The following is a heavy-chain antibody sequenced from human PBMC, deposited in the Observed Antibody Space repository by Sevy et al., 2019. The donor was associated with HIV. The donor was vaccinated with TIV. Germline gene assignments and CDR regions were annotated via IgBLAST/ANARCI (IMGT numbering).Heavy chain of an antibody. CDR1: GFTFTNYW. D-gene: IGHD6-19*01. J-gene: IGHJ6*02. CDR2: IYPGDSES. Sequence: GESLKISCKSSGFTFTNYWIAWVRQTPGKGLEWKGIIYPGDSESRYSQSFQGQFTFSAAESLTTAYWQWNNLKASDIAMYYCAGHGRPISGRYLRTFVDGLDVWGQGTTVTVSS. CDR3: AGHGRPISGRYLRTFVDGLDV. V-gene: IGHV5-51*01.